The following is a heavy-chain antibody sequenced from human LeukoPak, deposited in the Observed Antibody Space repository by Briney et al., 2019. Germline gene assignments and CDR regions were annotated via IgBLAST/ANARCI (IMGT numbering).Heavy chain of an antibody. CDR3: AIDRYSSGWYTFDY. Sequence: GGSLRLSCAASGFTFSNYAVSWVRQAPGKGLEWVSSISGSGGTTYYADSVKGRFTISRDNSKNTLYLQMNSLRAEDTAVYFCAIDRYSSGWYTFDYWGQGTLVTVSS. CDR1: GFTFSNYA. V-gene: IGHV3-23*01. CDR2: ISGSGGTT. D-gene: IGHD6-19*01. J-gene: IGHJ4*02.